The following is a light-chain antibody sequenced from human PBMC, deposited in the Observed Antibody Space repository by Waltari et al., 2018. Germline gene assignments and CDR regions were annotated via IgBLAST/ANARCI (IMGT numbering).Light chain of an antibody. J-gene: IGKJ2*01. Sequence: EIVLTQSPAPLSLSPGERATLSCRASQSVSSSSLAWYQPKPGQAPRLLIYGASSRATGIPDRFSGSGSGTDFTLTISRLEPEDFAVYYCQQYGSSPPYTFGQGTKLEIK. CDR1: QSVSSSS. CDR3: QQYGSSPPYT. V-gene: IGKV3-20*01. CDR2: GAS.